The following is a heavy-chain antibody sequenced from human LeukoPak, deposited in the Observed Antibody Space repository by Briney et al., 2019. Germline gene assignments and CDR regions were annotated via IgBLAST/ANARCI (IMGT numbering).Heavy chain of an antibody. V-gene: IGHV3-30*18. J-gene: IGHJ4*02. Sequence: GGSLRLSCAASGFTFSSYGMHWVRQAPGKGLEWVAVISYDGSNKYYADSVKGRFTISRDNSKNTLYLQMNSLRAEDTAVYYCAKDRGSRSPVDYWGQGTLVTVSS. CDR3: AKDRGSRSPVDY. D-gene: IGHD6-13*01. CDR1: GFTFSSYG. CDR2: ISYDGSNK.